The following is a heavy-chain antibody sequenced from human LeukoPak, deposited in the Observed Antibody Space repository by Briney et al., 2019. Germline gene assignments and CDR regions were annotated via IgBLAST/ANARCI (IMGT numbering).Heavy chain of an antibody. J-gene: IGHJ4*02. Sequence: GGSLRLSCLASGFTSSDAWMSCVRQPPRNGLEWVGRIKSKIERGTIDYAAPVKGRFTISRDDSRNTQYLQMNSLKTEDTAVYYCATRRQDGWWGQGTLVTVSS. CDR1: GFTSSDAW. D-gene: IGHD2-15*01. V-gene: IGHV3-15*01. CDR3: ATRRQDGW. CDR2: IKSKIERGTI.